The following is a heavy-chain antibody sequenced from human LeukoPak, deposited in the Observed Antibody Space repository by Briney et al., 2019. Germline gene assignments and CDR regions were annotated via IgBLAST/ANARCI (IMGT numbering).Heavy chain of an antibody. CDR3: ARVEWYCSGGSCYYFDY. CDR1: GYTFPYY. D-gene: IGHD2-15*01. CDR2: ISAYNGNT. J-gene: IGHJ4*02. Sequence: ASVKVSCKPCGYTFPYYIHWVRQAPGQGLEWMGWISAYNGNTNYAQKLQGRVTMTTDTSTSTAYMELRSLRSDDTAVYYCARVEWYCSGGSCYYFDYWGQGTLVTVSS. V-gene: IGHV1-18*01.